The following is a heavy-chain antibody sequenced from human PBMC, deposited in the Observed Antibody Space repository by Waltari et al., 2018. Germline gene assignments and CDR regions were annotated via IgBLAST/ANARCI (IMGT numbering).Heavy chain of an antibody. CDR3: ARGERVLWFGELSHFDY. J-gene: IGHJ4*02. Sequence: QVQLQQWGAGLLKPSETLSLTCAVYGGSFSGYYWSWIRQPPGKGLEWIGEINHSGSTNYNPSLKSRVTISVDTSKNQFSLKLSSVTAADTAVYYCARGERVLWFGELSHFDYWGQGTLVTVSS. V-gene: IGHV4-34*01. D-gene: IGHD3-10*01. CDR2: INHSGST. CDR1: GGSFSGYY.